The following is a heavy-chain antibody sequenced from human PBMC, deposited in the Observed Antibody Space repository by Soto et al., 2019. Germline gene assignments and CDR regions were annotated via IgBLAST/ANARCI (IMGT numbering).Heavy chain of an antibody. D-gene: IGHD1-26*01. CDR2: ILSTGET. V-gene: IGHV2-26*01. CDR1: GFSLTLGRMA. Sequence: SGPTLVNPTETLTLTCSVSGFSLTLGRMAVTWIRQPPGKALEWLAHILSTGETSYATSLKTRVTISKDISKSQVLLTMTNVDPVDTAAYFCARIDYTGSPLIDYWGQGTLVTVSS. J-gene: IGHJ4*02. CDR3: ARIDYTGSPLIDY.